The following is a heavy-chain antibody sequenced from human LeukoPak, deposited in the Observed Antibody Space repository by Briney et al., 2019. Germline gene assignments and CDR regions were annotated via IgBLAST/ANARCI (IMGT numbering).Heavy chain of an antibody. D-gene: IGHD5-24*01. CDR3: ARENGYNSEFDY. J-gene: IGHJ4*02. CDR1: GGSITSINYY. Sequence: SETLSLTCTVSGGSITSINYYWSWIRQPPGKGLEWIGRIYFSGTTYYNPSLKSRVTISVDTSKNQFSLRLSSVTAADTAVYYCARENGYNSEFDYWGQGILVTVSS. V-gene: IGHV4-39*01. CDR2: IYFSGTT.